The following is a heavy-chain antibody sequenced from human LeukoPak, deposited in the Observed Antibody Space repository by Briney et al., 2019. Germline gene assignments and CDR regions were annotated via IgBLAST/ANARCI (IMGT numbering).Heavy chain of an antibody. D-gene: IGHD2-2*01. Sequence: GGSLRLSCAASGFPFSSYWMSWVRQAPGKGLEWVANIKQDGSEKYYVDSVKGRFTISRDNAKNSLYLQMNSLRAEDTAVYYCARGIVVVPAALFDPWGQGTLVTVSS. J-gene: IGHJ5*02. CDR1: GFPFSSYW. CDR3: ARGIVVVPAALFDP. CDR2: IKQDGSEK. V-gene: IGHV3-7*03.